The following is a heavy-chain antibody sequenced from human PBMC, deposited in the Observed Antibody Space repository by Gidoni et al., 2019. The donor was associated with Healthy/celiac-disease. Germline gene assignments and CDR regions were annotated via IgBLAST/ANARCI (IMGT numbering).Heavy chain of an antibody. CDR2: ISGSGGST. D-gene: IGHD6-13*01. CDR3: AKGPRGRYSSSCCPDY. Sequence: EVQLLESGGGLVQPGGSLRLSCAASGFTFSSAAMSWVRQAPGKGLEWVSAISGSGGSTYYADSVKGRFTISRDNSKNTLYLQMNSLRAEDTAVYYCAKGPRGRYSSSCCPDYWGQETLVTVSS. V-gene: IGHV3-23*01. CDR1: GFTFSSAA. J-gene: IGHJ4*02.